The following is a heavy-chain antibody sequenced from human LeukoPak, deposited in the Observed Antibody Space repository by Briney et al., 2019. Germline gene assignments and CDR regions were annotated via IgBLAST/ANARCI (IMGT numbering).Heavy chain of an antibody. D-gene: IGHD2-15*01. CDR1: GFTFGSYA. CDR3: ARERDDLGYCSGGSCYGSAFDI. J-gene: IGHJ3*02. CDR2: ISYDGSNK. Sequence: GRSLRLSCAASGFTFGSYAMHWVRQAPGKGLEWVAVISYDGSNKYYADSVKGRLTISRDNSKNTLYLQMNSLRAEDTAVYYCARERDDLGYCSGGSCYGSAFDIWGQGTMVTVSS. V-gene: IGHV3-30-3*01.